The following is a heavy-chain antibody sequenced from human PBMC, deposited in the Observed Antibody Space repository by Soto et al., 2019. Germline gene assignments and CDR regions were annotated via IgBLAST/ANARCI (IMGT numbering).Heavy chain of an antibody. CDR1: GYTCTNYG. J-gene: IGHJ4*02. CDR3: AREGHLGY. Sequence: QVQLVQSGAEVQKPGASVKVSCKASGYTCTNYGFSWVRHAPGQGLEWMGWISGYNGNTNYAERLQGRVTMTTDTSPITGYMELTSLRYDDTAVYYCAREGHLGYWGQGTPLTVSS. V-gene: IGHV1-18*01. CDR2: ISGYNGNT.